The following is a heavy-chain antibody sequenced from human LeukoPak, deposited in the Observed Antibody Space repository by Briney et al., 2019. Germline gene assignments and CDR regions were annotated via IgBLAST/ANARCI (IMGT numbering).Heavy chain of an antibody. CDR2: ISYDGSNK. CDR3: AKAIAAAGLDY. Sequence: PGGSLRLSCAASGFTFSSYGMHWVRQAPGKGLEWVAVISYDGSNKYYADSVKGRFTISRDNSKNTLYLQMNSLRAEDTAGYYCAKAIAAAGLDYWGGGSLVSVSS. J-gene: IGHJ4*02. CDR1: GFTFSSYG. D-gene: IGHD6-13*01. V-gene: IGHV3-30*18.